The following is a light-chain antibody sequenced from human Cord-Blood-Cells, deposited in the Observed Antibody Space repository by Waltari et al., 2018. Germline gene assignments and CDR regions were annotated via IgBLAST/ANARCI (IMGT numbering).Light chain of an antibody. CDR1: SSDVGGYNY. CDR2: DVS. CDR3: SSYTSSSTWV. V-gene: IGLV2-14*01. J-gene: IGLJ3*02. Sequence: QSALTQPASVSGSPGQSITISCTGTSSDVGGYNYLSWYQQQPGKAPKLMIYDVSKRPSGVSNRFSGSKSGNTASLTISGLQAEDEADYYCSSYTSSSTWVFGGGTKLTVL.